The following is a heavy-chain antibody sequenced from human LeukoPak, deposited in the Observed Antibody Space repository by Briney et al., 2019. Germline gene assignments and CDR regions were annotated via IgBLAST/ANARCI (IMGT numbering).Heavy chain of an antibody. Sequence: GGSLRLSCAASGFTFTNAWMNWVRQAPGKGLEWISYIDSDTYGNTIYYPHTVKGRFTISRDNAKNSLYLQMDSLRDEDTAVYYCARDRDYAFDYWGQGTLVTVSS. V-gene: IGHV3-48*02. CDR3: ARDRDYAFDY. D-gene: IGHD4-17*01. CDR1: GFTFTNAW. CDR2: IDSDTYGNTI. J-gene: IGHJ4*02.